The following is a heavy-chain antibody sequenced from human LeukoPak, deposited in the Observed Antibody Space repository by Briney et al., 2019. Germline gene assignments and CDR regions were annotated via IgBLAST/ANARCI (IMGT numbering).Heavy chain of an antibody. CDR1: GYTFTIYD. CDR2: VNTGNGNT. V-gene: IGHV1-3*04. D-gene: IGHD3-10*01. CDR3: ARDYGSGSLHY. J-gene: IGHJ4*02. Sequence: ASVKVSCKASGYTFTIYDIHWVRQATGQGLEWMGWVNTGNGNTRYSQKFQDRFTIARDTSASTAYMELSSLRSEDTAVYYCARDYGSGSLHYWGQGTLVTVSS.